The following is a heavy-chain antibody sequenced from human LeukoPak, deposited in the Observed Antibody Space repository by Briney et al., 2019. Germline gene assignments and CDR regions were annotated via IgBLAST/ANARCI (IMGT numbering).Heavy chain of an antibody. J-gene: IGHJ6*02. CDR1: GFTFSQYW. CDR2: ISSSSSYI. CDR3: ARDSARYSSSWYGAFYNYYGMDV. V-gene: IGHV3-21*01. Sequence: GGSLRLSCAVSGFTFSQYWMSWVRQAPGKGLEWVSSISSSSSYIYYADSVKGRFTISRDNAKNSLHLQMNSLRAEDTAVYYCARDSARYSSSWYGAFYNYYGMDVWGQGTTVTVSS. D-gene: IGHD6-13*01.